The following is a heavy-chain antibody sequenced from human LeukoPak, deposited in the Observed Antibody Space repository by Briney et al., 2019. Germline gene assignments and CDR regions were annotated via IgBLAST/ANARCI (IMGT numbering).Heavy chain of an antibody. Sequence: SETLSLTCTVSGGSISSYYWSWIRQPPGKGLEWIGYIYYSGSTNFNPSLKSRVTISVDTSKNQFSLKLSSVTAADTAVYYCARCWGPFDYWGQGTLVTVSS. CDR1: GGSISSYY. CDR2: IYYSGST. J-gene: IGHJ4*02. V-gene: IGHV4-59*01. CDR3: ARCWGPFDY. D-gene: IGHD3-16*01.